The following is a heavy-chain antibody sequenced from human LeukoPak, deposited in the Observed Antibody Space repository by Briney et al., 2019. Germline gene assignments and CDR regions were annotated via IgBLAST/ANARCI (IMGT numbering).Heavy chain of an antibody. J-gene: IGHJ4*02. V-gene: IGHV3-48*03. Sequence: GGSLRLSCAASGFTFSSYEMNWVRQAPGKGREWVSYISSSGSTIYYADSVKGRFTISRDNAKNSLYLQMNRLRAEDTAVYYCARGLKDFDYWGQGTLVTVSS. CDR1: GFTFSSYE. D-gene: IGHD2-8*01. CDR2: ISSSGSTI. CDR3: ARGLKDFDY.